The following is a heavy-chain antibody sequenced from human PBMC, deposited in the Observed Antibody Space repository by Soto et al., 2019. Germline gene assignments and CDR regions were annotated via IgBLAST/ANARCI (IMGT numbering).Heavy chain of an antibody. J-gene: IGHJ6*02. D-gene: IGHD1-26*01. CDR2: IYYSGST. CDR1: GGSISSGGYY. V-gene: IGHV4-31*03. Sequence: SETLSLTCTVSGGSISSGGYYWSWIRQHPGKGLEWIGYIYYSGSTYYNPSLKSRVTISVDTSKNQFSLKLSSVTAADTAVYYCARDRASIVGATTGGNYYHYGMDVWGQGTTVTVSS. CDR3: ARDRASIVGATTGGNYYHYGMDV.